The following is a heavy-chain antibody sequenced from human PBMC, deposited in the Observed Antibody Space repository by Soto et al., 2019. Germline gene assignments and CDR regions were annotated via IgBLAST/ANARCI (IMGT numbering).Heavy chain of an antibody. J-gene: IGHJ6*02. V-gene: IGHV3-30*04. CDR1: GFRFSGYA. Sequence: QVQLVESGGGVVQPGRSLRLSCAASGFRFSGYAFHWVRQAPGKGLEWVALISFDGRNDFYADSVKGRFTISRDNSENTVFLQMKSLRGDDTAVYFCARAYCSPSSCYHHGGALYIYYYGMDVWGQGTTVTVSS. D-gene: IGHD2-2*01. CDR2: ISFDGRND. CDR3: ARAYCSPSSCYHHGGALYIYYYGMDV.